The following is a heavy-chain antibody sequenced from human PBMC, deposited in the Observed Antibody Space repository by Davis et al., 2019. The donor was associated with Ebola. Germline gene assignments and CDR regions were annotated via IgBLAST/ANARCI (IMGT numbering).Heavy chain of an antibody. J-gene: IGHJ6*02. CDR1: GYTFTSYG. D-gene: IGHD2-2*01. Sequence: SVKVSCKASGYTFTSYGISWVRQAPGQGLEWMGWIIPIFGTANYAQKFQGRVTITADESTSTAYMELRSLRSDDTAVYYCAREGYCSSTSCYYDYYYYGMDVWGQGTTVTVSS. V-gene: IGHV1-69*13. CDR2: IIPIFGTA. CDR3: AREGYCSSTSCYYDYYYYGMDV.